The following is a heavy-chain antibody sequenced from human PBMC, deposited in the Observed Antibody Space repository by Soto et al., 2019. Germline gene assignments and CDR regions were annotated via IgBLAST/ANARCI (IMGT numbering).Heavy chain of an antibody. CDR1: GFSLTNSGVG. J-gene: IGHJ4*01. D-gene: IGHD3-3*01. CDR2: IYWDDDK. Sequence: QITLKESGHTVVKPTETLTLTCTFSGFSLTNSGVGVGWVRQSPGKAPEWLALIYWDDDKRYSTSLKSRLTITKDYSKNQVVLTTAAVAPADTATHFSATRVLRTVFRLVTTTAIYFDFWGQGTPVVVSS. CDR3: ATRVLRTVFRLVTTTAIYFDF. V-gene: IGHV2-5*02.